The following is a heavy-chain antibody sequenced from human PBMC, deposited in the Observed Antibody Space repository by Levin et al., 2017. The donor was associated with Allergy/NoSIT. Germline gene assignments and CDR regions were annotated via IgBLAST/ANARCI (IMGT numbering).Heavy chain of an antibody. Sequence: KISCKASGGTFSSYAISWVRQAPGQGLEWMGGIIPIFGTANYAQKFQGRVTITADESTSTAYMELSSLRSEDTAVYYCARAPYCSGGSCYTKNWFDPWGQGTLVTVSS. CDR2: IIPIFGTA. V-gene: IGHV1-69*01. CDR1: GGTFSSYA. J-gene: IGHJ5*02. CDR3: ARAPYCSGGSCYTKNWFDP. D-gene: IGHD2-15*01.